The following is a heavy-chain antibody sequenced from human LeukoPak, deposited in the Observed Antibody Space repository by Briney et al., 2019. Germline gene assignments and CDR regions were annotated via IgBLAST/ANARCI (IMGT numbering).Heavy chain of an antibody. V-gene: IGHV3-30*02. Sequence: GGSLRLSCAAYGFTFSSYGMHWVRQAPGKGLEWVAFIRYDGSNKYYADSVKGRFTISRDNSKNTLYLQMNSLRAEDTAVYYCAKAQRGVVVVPAATFDYWGQGTLVTVSS. CDR2: IRYDGSNK. J-gene: IGHJ4*02. D-gene: IGHD2-2*01. CDR1: GFTFSSYG. CDR3: AKAQRGVVVVPAATFDY.